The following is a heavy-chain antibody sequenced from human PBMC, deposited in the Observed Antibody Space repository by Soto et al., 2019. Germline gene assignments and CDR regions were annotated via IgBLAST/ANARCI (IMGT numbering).Heavy chain of an antibody. J-gene: IGHJ4*02. V-gene: IGHV3-33*01. CDR3: ARDQDSYRYLCDY. CDR2: IWYDGSNK. CDR1: GFTFSSYG. D-gene: IGHD5-18*01. Sequence: QVQLVESGGGVVQPGRSLRLSCAASGFTFSSYGMHWVRQAPGKGLEWVAVIWYDGSNKYYADSVKGRFTISRVNSKNTLYLQMSSLRAEDTAVYYCARDQDSYRYLCDYWGQGPLVTVSS.